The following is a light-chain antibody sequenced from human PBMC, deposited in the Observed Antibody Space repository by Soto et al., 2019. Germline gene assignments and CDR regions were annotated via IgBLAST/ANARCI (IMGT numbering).Light chain of an antibody. V-gene: IGKV3-20*01. CDR1: QSISSSF. CDR3: QQYSSSPPT. J-gene: IGKJ1*01. Sequence: EIVLTQSPGTLSLSPGERATLSCRASQSISSSFLAWYQQKPGQAPRLLIYGASSRTAGIPDRFSGSGSGTDFTLTISRLEPEDFAVYYCQQYSSSPPTFGQGTEVEIK. CDR2: GAS.